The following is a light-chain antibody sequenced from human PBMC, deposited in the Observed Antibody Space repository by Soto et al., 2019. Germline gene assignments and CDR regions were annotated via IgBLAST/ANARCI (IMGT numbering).Light chain of an antibody. V-gene: IGKV3-15*01. CDR2: VAS. CDR3: QQSNVGPLT. Sequence: EIVMTQSPATLSVSPGERATLSCRASQSVSRNLAWYQQKPGQTPKLLIYVASTRATGIPARFSGRGSGTEFTLTISSLQYEDFAVYYCQQSNVGPLTFGGGTKVEFK. J-gene: IGKJ4*01. CDR1: QSVSRN.